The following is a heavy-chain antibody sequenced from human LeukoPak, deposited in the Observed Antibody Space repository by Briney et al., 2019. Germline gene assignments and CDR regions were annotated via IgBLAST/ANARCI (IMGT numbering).Heavy chain of an antibody. CDR3: ARDRRLWFGELSRYFDY. CDR2: ISASGTLT. J-gene: IGHJ4*02. D-gene: IGHD3-10*01. Sequence: GGSLRLSCAASGFSFSSYEMNWVRQAPGKGLEWISYISASGTLTHYADSVEGRFTISRDNAKNSLYLQMNSLRGEDTAVYYCARDRRLWFGELSRYFDYWGQGTLVTVSS. CDR1: GFSFSSYE. V-gene: IGHV3-48*03.